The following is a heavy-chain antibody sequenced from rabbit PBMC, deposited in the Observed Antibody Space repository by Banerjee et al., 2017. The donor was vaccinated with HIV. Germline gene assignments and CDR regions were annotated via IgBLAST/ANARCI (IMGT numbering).Heavy chain of an antibody. J-gene: IGHJ4*01. Sequence: QSLEESGGDLVKPGASLTLTCTASGFSFSSNHWICWVRQAPGKGLEWIASIYTGGVDSTYYASWAKGRFTISKTSSTTVTLQMTSLTAADTATYFCARDGGHAGDGYGLWGPGTLVTVS. V-gene: IGHV1S40*01. CDR2: IYTGGVDST. CDR3: ARDGGHAGDGYGL. D-gene: IGHD6-1*01. CDR1: GFSFSSNHW.